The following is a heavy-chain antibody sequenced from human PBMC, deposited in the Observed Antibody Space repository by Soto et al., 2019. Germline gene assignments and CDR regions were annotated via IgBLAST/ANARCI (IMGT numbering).Heavy chain of an antibody. CDR2: IYDSGST. D-gene: IGHD6-19*01. J-gene: IGHJ6*02. V-gene: IGHV4-30-4*01. CDR1: GGSISSGDYY. CDR3: AREQWVFYYYCGIDV. Sequence: QVQLQESGPGLVKPSQTLSLTCTVSGGSISSGDYYWSWIRQSPGKGLEWIGNIYDSGSTYYNPSLKSRVNISVDTSKNQFSLKLTSVTAADTAVYYCAREQWVFYYYCGIDVWGQGTTVTVSS.